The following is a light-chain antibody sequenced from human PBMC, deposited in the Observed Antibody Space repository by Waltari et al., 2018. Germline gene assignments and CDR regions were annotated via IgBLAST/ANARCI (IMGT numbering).Light chain of an antibody. CDR3: CSYAGLGIYV. V-gene: IGLV2-23*02. J-gene: IGLJ1*01. CDR2: EVT. CDR1: SSSAGNYNL. Sequence: QSGLTQPASVSGSPGQSITISCTGASSSAGNYNLVSWYQQYPGKAPKPMVYEVTERTSGVSDRFSGSKSGNTASLTIFGLQSEDEADYYCCSYAGLGIYVFGTGTKVTVL.